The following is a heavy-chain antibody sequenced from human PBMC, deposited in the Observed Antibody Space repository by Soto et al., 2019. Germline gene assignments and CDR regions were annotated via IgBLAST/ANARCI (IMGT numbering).Heavy chain of an antibody. V-gene: IGHV4-34*01. CDR1: GGSFSGYY. CDR2: INHSGST. Sequence: NPSETLALTCAVYGGSFSGYYWSWIRQPPGKGLEWIGYINHSGSTNYNPSLKSRVTISVDTSKNQFSLKLSSVTAADTAVYYCESSVAGTWQFYYFDYWGQGTLVTVSS. D-gene: IGHD6-19*01. CDR3: ESSVAGTWQFYYFDY. J-gene: IGHJ4*02.